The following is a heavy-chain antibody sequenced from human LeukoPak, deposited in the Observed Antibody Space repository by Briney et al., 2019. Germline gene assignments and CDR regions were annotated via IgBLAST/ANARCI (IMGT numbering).Heavy chain of an antibody. CDR2: ISSSSHVI. V-gene: IGHV3-11*01. Sequence: GGSLRLSCAVSGFTFSDSYMSWIRQAPGKGLDWLACISSSSHVIYYADPVKGRFTISRDNAKNSLYLQLNSLRAEDTAVYYCARTGRNNYFDSWGQGTLVTVSS. CDR3: ARTGRNNYFDS. J-gene: IGHJ5*01. CDR1: GFTFSDSY.